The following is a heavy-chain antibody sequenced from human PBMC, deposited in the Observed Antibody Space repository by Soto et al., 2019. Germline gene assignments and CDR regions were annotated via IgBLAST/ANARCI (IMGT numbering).Heavy chain of an antibody. J-gene: IGHJ6*02. V-gene: IGHV3-30-3*01. Sequence: GGSLRLSCAASGFTFSSYAMHWVRQAPGKGLEWVAVISYDGSNKYYADSVKGRFTISRDNSKNTLYLQMNSLRAEDTAVYYCARDLITMVRGYGMDVWGQGTTVTVSS. CDR2: ISYDGSNK. CDR3: ARDLITMVRGYGMDV. CDR1: GFTFSSYA. D-gene: IGHD3-10*01.